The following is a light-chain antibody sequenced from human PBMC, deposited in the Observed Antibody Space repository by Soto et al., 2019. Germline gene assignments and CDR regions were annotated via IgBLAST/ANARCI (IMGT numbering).Light chain of an antibody. CDR1: QSVSSSY. J-gene: IGKJ1*01. V-gene: IGKV3-20*01. Sequence: EIVLTQSPGTLSLSPGERATLSCRSSQSVSSSYLAWYQQKPGQAPRLLIYDASNRATGIPDRFSGSGSGTDFTLTISGLEPEDFAVYYWQQYGNSPTFGQGTKVEIK. CDR2: DAS. CDR3: QQYGNSPT.